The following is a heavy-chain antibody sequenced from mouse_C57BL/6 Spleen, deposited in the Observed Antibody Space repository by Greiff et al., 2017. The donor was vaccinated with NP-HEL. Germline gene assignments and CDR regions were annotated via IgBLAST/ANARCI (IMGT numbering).Heavy chain of an antibody. D-gene: IGHD2-4*01. V-gene: IGHV1-80*01. Sequence: VQLQESGAELVKPGASVKISCKASGYAFSSYWMNWVKQRPGKGLEWIGQIYPGDGDTNYNGKFKGKATLTADKSSSTAYMQLSSLTSEDSAVYFCARSYDYDENYAMDYWGQGTSVTVSS. CDR1: GYAFSSYW. CDR2: IYPGDGDT. J-gene: IGHJ4*01. CDR3: ARSYDYDENYAMDY.